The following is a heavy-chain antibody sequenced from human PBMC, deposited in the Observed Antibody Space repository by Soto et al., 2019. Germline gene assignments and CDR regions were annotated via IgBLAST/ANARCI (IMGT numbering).Heavy chain of an antibody. CDR2: IYYSGST. J-gene: IGHJ4*02. V-gene: IGHV4-59*06. D-gene: IGHD5-18*01. CDR1: GGSISSYY. Sequence: SETLSLTCTASGGSISSYYWSWIRQHPGKGLEWIGYIYYSGSTYYNPSLKSRVTISVDTSKNQFSLKLSSVTAADTAVYYCTARRDWTAVDPLDYWGLGTLVTVSS. CDR3: TARRDWTAVDPLDY.